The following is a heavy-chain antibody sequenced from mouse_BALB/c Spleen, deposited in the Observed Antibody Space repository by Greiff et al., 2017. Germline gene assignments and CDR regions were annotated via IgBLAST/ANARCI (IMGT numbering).Heavy chain of an antibody. D-gene: IGHD3-3*01. V-gene: IGHV1-9*01. CDR2: ILPGSGST. CDR1: GYTFSSYW. CDR3: ARRRDAPYYAMDY. Sequence: VQLQQSGAELMKPGASVKISCKATGYTFSSYWIEWVKQRPGHGLEWIGEILPGSGSTNYNEKFKGKATFTADTSSNTAYMQLSSLTSEDSAVYYCARRRDAPYYAMDYWGQGTSVTVSA. J-gene: IGHJ4*01.